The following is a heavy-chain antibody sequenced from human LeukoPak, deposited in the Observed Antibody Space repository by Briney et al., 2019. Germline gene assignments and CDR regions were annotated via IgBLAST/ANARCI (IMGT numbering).Heavy chain of an antibody. CDR1: GGSISSSDW. D-gene: IGHD4-17*01. J-gene: IGHJ6*02. CDR2: IYHSGST. CDR3: ARGNGDYGNYYYYGMDV. V-gene: IGHV4-4*02. Sequence: SETLSLTCAVSGGSISSSDWWSWVRQPPGKGLEWIGEIYHSGSTNTKPSLKSRVTISVDKSKNQFSLKLSSVTAADTAVYYCARGNGDYGNYYYYGMDVWGQGTTATVSS.